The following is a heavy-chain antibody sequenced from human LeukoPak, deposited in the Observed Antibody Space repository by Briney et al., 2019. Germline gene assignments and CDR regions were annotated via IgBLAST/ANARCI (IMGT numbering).Heavy chain of an antibody. CDR2: IYSGGST. V-gene: IGHV3-66*01. D-gene: IGHD3-9*01. CDR1: GFTFGDYA. Sequence: GGSLRLSCTASGFTFGDYAMSWFRQAPGKGLEWVSVIYSGGSTYYADSVKGRFTISRDNSKNTLYLQMNSLRAEDTAVYYCARTPDILTGYYPYYFDYWGQGTLVTVSS. CDR3: ARTPDILTGYYPYYFDY. J-gene: IGHJ4*02.